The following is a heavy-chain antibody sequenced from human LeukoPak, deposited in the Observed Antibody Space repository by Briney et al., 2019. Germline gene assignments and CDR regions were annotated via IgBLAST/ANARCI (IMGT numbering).Heavy chain of an antibody. Sequence: GGSLRLSCAASGFTFSSYGMHWVRQAPGKGLEWVAVISYDGSNKYYADSVKGRFTISRDNSKNTLYLQMNSLRAEDTAVYYCAREPIAAAGTWIYWGQGTLVTVSS. D-gene: IGHD6-13*01. CDR2: ISYDGSNK. J-gene: IGHJ4*02. CDR3: AREPIAAAGTWIY. V-gene: IGHV3-30*19. CDR1: GFTFSSYG.